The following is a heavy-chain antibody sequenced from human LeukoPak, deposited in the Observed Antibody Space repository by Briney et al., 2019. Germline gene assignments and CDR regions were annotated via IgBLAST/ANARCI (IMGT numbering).Heavy chain of an antibody. V-gene: IGHV3-21*01. CDR1: GVTFSDSA. CDR3: ARGAGTIFGEYYYYMDV. CDR2: ISSSGSYI. J-gene: IGHJ6*03. Sequence: GGSLRLSCAASGVTFSDSAMTWVRQVPVKGLEWVSSISSSGSYIYCADSVKGRFTISRDNAKSSLYLEMNSLSADDTAVYHCARGAGTIFGEYYYYMDVWGKGTAVTVSS. D-gene: IGHD3-3*01.